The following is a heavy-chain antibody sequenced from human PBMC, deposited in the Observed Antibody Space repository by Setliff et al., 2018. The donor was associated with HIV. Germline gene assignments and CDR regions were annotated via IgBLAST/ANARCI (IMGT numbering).Heavy chain of an antibody. CDR2: IYYTGTT. D-gene: IGHD5-18*01. Sequence: KASETLSLTCSVSGVSMTSGGYYWSWLRQYPVKGLEWIGKIYYTGTTYYNPSLKSRLTISVDASQNQVSLKLTSVTVADTAIYYCARDQGSGYVNWFDPWGQGTLVTVSS. J-gene: IGHJ5*02. CDR1: GVSMTSGGYY. CDR3: ARDQGSGYVNWFDP. V-gene: IGHV4-31*03.